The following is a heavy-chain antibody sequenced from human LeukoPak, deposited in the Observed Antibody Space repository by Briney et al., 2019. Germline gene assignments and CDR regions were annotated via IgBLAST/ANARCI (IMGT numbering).Heavy chain of an antibody. Sequence: NPSETLSLTCAVYGGSFSSYHWNWIRQPPGKGLEWIGEISHSGSTNYNPSLKSRVTISLDMLKNQFALKLSSVTAADTAVYYCAREELTGLSFDYWGQGTLVTVSS. CDR2: ISHSGST. D-gene: IGHD1-20*01. V-gene: IGHV4-34*01. CDR1: GGSFSSYH. J-gene: IGHJ4*02. CDR3: AREELTGLSFDY.